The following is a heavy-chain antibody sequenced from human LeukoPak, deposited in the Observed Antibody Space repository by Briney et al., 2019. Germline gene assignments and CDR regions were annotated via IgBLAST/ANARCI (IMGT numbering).Heavy chain of an antibody. Sequence: SETLSLTCTVSGGSISSGDYYWSWIRQPPGKGRDWIGYIYYSGSTFYNPSLKSRLNISVDKSKNQLSLQLRSVTAADTAVYYCARVVVPAAVDYWGRGTLVTVSS. CDR2: IYYSGST. CDR3: ARVVVPAAVDY. V-gene: IGHV4-30-4*01. J-gene: IGHJ4*02. CDR1: GGSISSGDYY. D-gene: IGHD2-2*01.